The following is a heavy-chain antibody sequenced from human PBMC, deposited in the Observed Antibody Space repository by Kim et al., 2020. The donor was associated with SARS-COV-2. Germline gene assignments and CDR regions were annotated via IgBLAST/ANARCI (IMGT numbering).Heavy chain of an antibody. V-gene: IGHV4-59*08. CDR2: IYYSGST. CDR1: GGSISSYY. Sequence: SETLSLTCTVSGGSISSYYWSWIRQPPGKGLEWIGYIYYSGSTNYNPSLKSRVTISVETSKNQFTLRLSSVTAADTAVYYCASHDNSGYYNGWVDYWGQGTLVTVSS. CDR3: ASHDNSGYYNGWVDY. D-gene: IGHD3-22*01. J-gene: IGHJ4*02.